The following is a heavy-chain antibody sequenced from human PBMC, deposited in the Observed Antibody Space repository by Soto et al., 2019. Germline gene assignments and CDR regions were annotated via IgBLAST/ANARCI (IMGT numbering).Heavy chain of an antibody. V-gene: IGHV3-23*01. CDR3: ANILVGQWLVPGGY. CDR2: SDFGGRLT. J-gene: IGHJ4*02. CDR1: GFTSS. D-gene: IGHD6-19*01. Sequence: EVQILESGGALIQPGGSLRLPCAASGFTSSMPWVRQAPGKGLEWVSASDFGGRLTYYADSVKGRFTIFRDTSVNTLFLQMNSLRTEDTAVYYCANILVGQWLVPGGYWGPGTLVTVSS.